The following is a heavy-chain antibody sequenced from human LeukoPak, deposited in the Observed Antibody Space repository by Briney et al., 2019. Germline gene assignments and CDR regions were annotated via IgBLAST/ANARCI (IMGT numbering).Heavy chain of an antibody. CDR3: ARDIGYCSGGSCYSLALDY. CDR1: GFTFSSYA. D-gene: IGHD2-15*01. V-gene: IGHV3-21*01. J-gene: IGHJ4*02. CDR2: ISGSGAYT. Sequence: GGSLRLSCAASGFTFSSYAMTWVRQAPGEGLEWASAISGSGAYTQYADSVKGRFTISRDNAKNSLYLQMNSLRAEDTAVYYCARDIGYCSGGSCYSLALDYWGQGTLVTVSS.